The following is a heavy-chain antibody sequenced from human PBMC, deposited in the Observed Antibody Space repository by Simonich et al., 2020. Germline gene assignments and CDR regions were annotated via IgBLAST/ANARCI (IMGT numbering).Heavy chain of an antibody. CDR1: GYTFTSYD. V-gene: IGHV1-8*03. CDR2: MKPNSGNT. Sequence: QVQLVQSGAEVKKPGASVKVSCKASGYTFTSYDINWVRQVTEQGLDGMGRMKPNSGNTGYEKKFQGRVTITRNTSISTAYMELSSLRSEDTAVYYCARTYSGSYYYFDYWGQGTLVTVSS. CDR3: ARTYSGSYYYFDY. D-gene: IGHD1-26*01. J-gene: IGHJ4*02.